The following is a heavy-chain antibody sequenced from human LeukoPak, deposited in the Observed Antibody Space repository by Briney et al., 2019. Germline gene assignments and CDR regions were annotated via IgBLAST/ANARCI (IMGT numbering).Heavy chain of an antibody. CDR2: IYYSGST. V-gene: IGHV4-59*12. J-gene: IGHJ5*02. D-gene: IGHD6-13*01. CDR1: GGSISSYY. CDR3: AGAYWASSWNHENWFDP. Sequence: SETLSLTCTVSGGSISSYYWSWIRQPPGKGLEWIGYIYYSGSTNYNPSLKSRVTISVDTSKNQFSLKLSSVTAADTAVYYCAGAYWASSWNHENWFDPWGQGTLVTVSS.